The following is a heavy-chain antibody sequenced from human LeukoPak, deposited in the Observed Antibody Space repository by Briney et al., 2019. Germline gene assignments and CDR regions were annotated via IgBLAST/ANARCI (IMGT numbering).Heavy chain of an antibody. CDR1: GYTFTSYD. D-gene: IGHD6-13*01. J-gene: IGHJ6*02. Sequence: ASVKVSCKASGYTFTSYDINWVRQATGQGLEWMGWMNPNSGNTGYAQKFQGRVTMTRNTSISTAYMELSSLRSEDTAVYYCARAGVEIAAADYYYYYYSMDVWGQGTTVTVSS. CDR2: MNPNSGNT. V-gene: IGHV1-8*01. CDR3: ARAGVEIAAADYYYYYYSMDV.